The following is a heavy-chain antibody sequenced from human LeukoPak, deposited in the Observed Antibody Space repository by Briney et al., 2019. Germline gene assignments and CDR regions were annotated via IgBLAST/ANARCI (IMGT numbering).Heavy chain of an antibody. J-gene: IGHJ4*02. CDR1: GGFINSYY. CDR3: ARHGSTYALRN. CDR2: IYYSGST. Sequence: PSETLSLTCTVSGGFINSYYWSWIRQPPRKGLEWIGYIYYSGSTNYNPSLKSRVTISVDTSKNQFSLKLSSVTAADTAVYYCARHGSTYALRNWGQGTLVTVSS. D-gene: IGHD2-2*01. V-gene: IGHV4-59*08.